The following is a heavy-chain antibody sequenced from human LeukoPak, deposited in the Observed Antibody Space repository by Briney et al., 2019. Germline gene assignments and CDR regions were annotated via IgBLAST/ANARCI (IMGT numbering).Heavy chain of an antibody. CDR1: GFTFTTYA. J-gene: IGHJ4*02. Sequence: GGSLRLSCAASGFTFTTYAMSWVRQAPGRGLEWVSVISNSGDSTYYADSVKGRFTISRDNSKSTLFLQMSSLRAEDTAIYYCARDGARGAAAGTRGDYWGQGALVTVSP. D-gene: IGHD6-13*01. CDR2: ISNSGDST. CDR3: ARDGARGAAAGTRGDY. V-gene: IGHV3-23*01.